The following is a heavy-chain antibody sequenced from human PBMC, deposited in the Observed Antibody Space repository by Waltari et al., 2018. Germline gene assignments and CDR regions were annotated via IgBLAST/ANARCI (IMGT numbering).Heavy chain of an antibody. J-gene: IGHJ4*02. D-gene: IGHD3-10*01. CDR2: ISHCGDRT. CDR1: GFTFSNFA. Sequence: EVQLLESGCDLVQPGGSLSLSCTASGFTFSNFAMSWVRQAPGKGLEWVSQISHCGDRTYYADSVKGRFSVSKDNSKNTVYLQMNSLRVEDTAVDYCAQGGFGYWGQGTLVTVS. V-gene: IGHV3-23*01. CDR3: AQGGFGY.